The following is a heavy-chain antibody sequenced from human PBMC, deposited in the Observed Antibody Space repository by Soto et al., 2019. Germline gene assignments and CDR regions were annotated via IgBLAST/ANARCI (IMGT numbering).Heavy chain of an antibody. CDR1: GGSISSSSYY. V-gene: IGHV4-39*01. Sequence: QLQLQESGPGLVKPSETLSLTCTVSGGSISSSSYYWGWIRQPPGKGLEWIGSIYYSGSTYYNPSLKSRVTISVDKSKNQFSLKLSSVTAADTAVYYCARGDILTGYFTQYWFDPWGQGTLVTVSS. J-gene: IGHJ5*02. CDR2: IYYSGST. CDR3: ARGDILTGYFTQYWFDP. D-gene: IGHD3-9*01.